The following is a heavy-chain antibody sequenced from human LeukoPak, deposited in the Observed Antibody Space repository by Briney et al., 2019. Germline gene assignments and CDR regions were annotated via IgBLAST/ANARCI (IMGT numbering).Heavy chain of an antibody. CDR2: IYYSGST. D-gene: IGHD3-22*01. CDR3: ARAPYDSGGYYDYYFDY. Sequence: SETLSLTCTVSGGSISSYYWSWIRQPPGKGLEWIGYIYYSGSTNYNPSLKSRVTISVDTSKDQFSLKLSSVTAADTAVYYCARAPYDSGGYYDYYFDYWGQGTLVTVSS. V-gene: IGHV4-59*08. J-gene: IGHJ4*02. CDR1: GGSISSYY.